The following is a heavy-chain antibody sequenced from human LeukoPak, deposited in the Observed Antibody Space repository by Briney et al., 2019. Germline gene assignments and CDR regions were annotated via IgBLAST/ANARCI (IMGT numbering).Heavy chain of an antibody. CDR1: GGSINSYY. J-gene: IGHJ4*02. D-gene: IGHD1-26*01. CDR2: IFTSGST. V-gene: IGHV4-4*07. Sequence: TASETLSLTCTVSGGSINSYYWSWIRQPAGKGLEWIGHIFTSGSTNYNPSLKSRVTMSVDTSKNQFSLKLNSVTAADTAVYYCARDRDSGSYSNRYYFDYWGQGTLVTVSS. CDR3: ARDRDSGSYSNRYYFDY.